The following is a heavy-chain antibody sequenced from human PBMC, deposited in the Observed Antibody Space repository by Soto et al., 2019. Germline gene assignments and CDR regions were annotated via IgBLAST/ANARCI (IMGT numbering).Heavy chain of an antibody. CDR3: ARGAYYYDSSGYFWFDP. J-gene: IGHJ5*02. Sequence: GASVKVSCKASGSTFSSYAISWVRQAPGQGLEWMGGIIPIFGTANYAQKFQGRVTITADESTSTAYMELSSLRSEDTAVYYCARGAYYYDSSGYFWFDPWGQGTLVTVSS. CDR2: IIPIFGTA. CDR1: GSTFSSYA. D-gene: IGHD3-22*01. V-gene: IGHV1-69*13.